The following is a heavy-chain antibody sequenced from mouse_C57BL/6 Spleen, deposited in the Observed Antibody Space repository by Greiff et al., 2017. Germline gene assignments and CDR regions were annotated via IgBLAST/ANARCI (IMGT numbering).Heavy chain of an antibody. CDR1: GYSFTDYN. CDR3: ASARSSPYSNYGGAWFAY. CDR2: INPNYGTT. V-gene: IGHV1-39*01. Sequence: LVESGPELVKPGASVKISCKASGYSFTDYNMNWVKQSNGKSLEWIGVINPNYGTTSYNQKFKGKATLTVDQSSSTAYMQLNSLTSEDSAVYYCASARSSPYSNYGGAWFAYWGQGTLVTVSA. J-gene: IGHJ3*01. D-gene: IGHD2-5*01.